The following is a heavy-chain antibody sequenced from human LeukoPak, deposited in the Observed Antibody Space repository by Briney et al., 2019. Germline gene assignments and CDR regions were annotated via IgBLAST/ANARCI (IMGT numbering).Heavy chain of an antibody. J-gene: IGHJ6*03. CDR3: ARDFYSSSSGPYYMDV. Sequence: NPSETLSLTCTVSGGSISSYYWSWIRQPPGKGLEWIGYIYYSGSTNYNPSLKSRVTISVDKSKNQFSLKLSSVTAADTAVYYCARDFYSSSSGPYYMDVWGKGTTVTVSS. CDR2: IYYSGST. D-gene: IGHD6-6*01. CDR1: GGSISSYY. V-gene: IGHV4-59*12.